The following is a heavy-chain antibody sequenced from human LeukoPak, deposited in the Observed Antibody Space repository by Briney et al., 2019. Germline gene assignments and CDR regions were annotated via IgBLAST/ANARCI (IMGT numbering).Heavy chain of an antibody. V-gene: IGHV4-38-2*01. CDR3: ARLGGDHDYGDYGWFDP. J-gene: IGHJ5*02. D-gene: IGHD4-17*01. CDR1: GYFISSGYY. Sequence: SETLSLTCAVSGYFISSGYYWGWIRQPPGKGLEWIGSIYHSGSTYYNPSLKSRVTISVDTSKNQFSLKLSSVTAADTAVYYCARLGGDHDYGDYGWFDPWGQGTLVTVSS. CDR2: IYHSGST.